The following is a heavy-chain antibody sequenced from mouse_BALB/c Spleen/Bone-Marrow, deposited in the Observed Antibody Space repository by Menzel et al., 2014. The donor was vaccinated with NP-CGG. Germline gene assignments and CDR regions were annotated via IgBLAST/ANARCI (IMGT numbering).Heavy chain of an antibody. Sequence: VQLKESGGGLVQPGGSRKLSRAASGFTFSSFGMHWVRQAPEKGLECVAYISSGSSTIYYADTVKGRFTISRDNPKNTLFLQMTSLRSEDTAMYYCASVSAWFAYWGQGTLVTDSA. CDR2: ISSGSSTI. D-gene: IGHD3-1*01. CDR3: ASVSAWFAY. J-gene: IGHJ3*01. CDR1: GFTFSSFG. V-gene: IGHV5-17*02.